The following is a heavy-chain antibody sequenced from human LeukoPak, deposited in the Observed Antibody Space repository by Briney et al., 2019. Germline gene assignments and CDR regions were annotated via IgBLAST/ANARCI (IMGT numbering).Heavy chain of an antibody. CDR2: IFPSGGEI. CDR1: GFTFSTFA. D-gene: IGHD2-8*02. J-gene: IGHJ4*02. CDR3: ATYRQVLLPFES. Sequence: PGGSLRLSCAASGFTFSTFAMIWVRQPPGQGLEWVSSIFPSGGEIHYAESVRGRFTISRDKSKSTLSLQMNSLRAEDTAMYYCATYRQVLLPFESWGQGTLVTVSP. V-gene: IGHV3-23*01.